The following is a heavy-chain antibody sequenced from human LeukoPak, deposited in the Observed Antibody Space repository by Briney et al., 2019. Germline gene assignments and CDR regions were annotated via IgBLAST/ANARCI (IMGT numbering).Heavy chain of an antibody. CDR3: AIGSSTSCYDY. Sequence: PGVSLRLSCAASGFTFSSYSMNWVRQAPGKGLEWVSSISSSSSYIYYADSVKGRFTISRDNAKDSLYLQMNSLRAEDTAVYYCAIGSSTSCYDYWGQGTLVTVSS. J-gene: IGHJ4*02. CDR2: ISSSSSYI. V-gene: IGHV3-21*01. CDR1: GFTFSSYS. D-gene: IGHD2-2*01.